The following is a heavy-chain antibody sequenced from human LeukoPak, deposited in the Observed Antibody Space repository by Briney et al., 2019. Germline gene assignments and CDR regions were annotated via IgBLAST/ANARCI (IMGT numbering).Heavy chain of an antibody. CDR2: IRKKGYGETT. CDR1: GFTFGDDA. Sequence: GRSLRLSCIASGFTFGDDAWSWFRQAPGKGLEFIAFIRKKGYGETTDYAASVRGRFTVSRDDAMSVAYLQMNSLQTEDTALYYCSRGLHDYGDSNYYLDQWGRGTLVIVSS. V-gene: IGHV3-49*03. J-gene: IGHJ4*02. D-gene: IGHD4-17*01. CDR3: SRGLHDYGDSNYYLDQ.